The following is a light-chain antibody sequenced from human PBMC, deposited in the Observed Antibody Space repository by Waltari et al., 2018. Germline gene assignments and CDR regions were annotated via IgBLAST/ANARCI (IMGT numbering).Light chain of an antibody. J-gene: IGLJ2*01. CDR3: QSADSSISYVV. V-gene: IGLV3-25*03. CDR2: QDS. CDR1: ALPRQY. Sequence: SYELTQPPSVSVSPGQTARITCSGDALPRQYTYWYQQKPGQAPGLVISQDSEMPSGIPERFSGSSSGTTVTLTISGVQAEDEADYYCQSADSSISYVVFGGGTKLTVL.